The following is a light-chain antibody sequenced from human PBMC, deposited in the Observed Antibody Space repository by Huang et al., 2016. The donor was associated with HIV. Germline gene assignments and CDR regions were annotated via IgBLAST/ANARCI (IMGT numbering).Light chain of an antibody. CDR3: QQYNNWPRT. CDR2: GAS. Sequence: EMVMTQSPDTLSVSPGERATLSCRASQSVSSNLAWYQQKPGQAPRLLISGASTRVTGIPARFSGSGSEIDFTLTIRSLQSEDSAVYYCQQYNNWPRTFGQGTKLEIK. V-gene: IGKV3-15*01. J-gene: IGKJ2*01. CDR1: QSVSSN.